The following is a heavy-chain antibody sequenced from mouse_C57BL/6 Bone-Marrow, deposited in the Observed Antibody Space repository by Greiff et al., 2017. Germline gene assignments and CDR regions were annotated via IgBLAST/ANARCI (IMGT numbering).Heavy chain of an antibody. J-gene: IGHJ2*01. Sequence: VQRVESGPELVKPGASVKISCKASGYAFSSSWMNWVKQRPGKGLEWIGRIYPGDGDTNYNGKFKGKATLTADKSSSTAYMQLSSLTSEDSAVYFCARPYYYGSSFFDYGGQGTTLTVSS. CDR1: GYAFSSSW. CDR3: ARPYYYGSSFFDY. CDR2: IYPGDGDT. V-gene: IGHV1-82*01. D-gene: IGHD1-1*01.